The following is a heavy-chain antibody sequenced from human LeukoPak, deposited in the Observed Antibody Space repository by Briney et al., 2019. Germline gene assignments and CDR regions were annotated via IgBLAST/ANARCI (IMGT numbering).Heavy chain of an antibody. Sequence: SQTLSPTCTVSGGSISSGDYYWSWIRQPPGKGLEWIGYIYYSGSTNYNPSLKSRVTISVDTSNNQFSLKLSSVTAADTAIYYCARVTTGGVSDFWGQGTLVTVPS. D-gene: IGHD4-11*01. J-gene: IGHJ4*02. CDR1: GGSISSGDYY. V-gene: IGHV4-30-4*01. CDR2: IYYSGST. CDR3: ARVTTGGVSDF.